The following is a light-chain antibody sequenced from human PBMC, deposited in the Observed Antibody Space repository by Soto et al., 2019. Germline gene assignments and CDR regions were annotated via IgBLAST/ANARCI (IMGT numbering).Light chain of an antibody. CDR3: SSYTSSSTLYV. CDR2: EVT. CDR1: SSDVGGYNY. V-gene: IGLV2-14*01. Sequence: QSALTQPASVSGSPGQSITFSCTGTSSDVGGYNYVCWYKQHPGKAPQLMIYEVTNRPSGVSDRFSGSKSGNTASLTISGLQAEDEADYYCSSYTSSSTLYVFGTGTKVTVL. J-gene: IGLJ1*01.